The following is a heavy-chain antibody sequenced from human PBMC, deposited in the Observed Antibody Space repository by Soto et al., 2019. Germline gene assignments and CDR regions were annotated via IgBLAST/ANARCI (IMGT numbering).Heavy chain of an antibody. CDR3: ARLHGVVGPFRGMDV. J-gene: IGHJ6*02. D-gene: IGHD3-10*01. V-gene: IGHV4-30-4*01. CDR2: IYYSGST. Sequence: PSETLSLTCTVSGGSISSGDYYWSWIRQPPGKGLEWIGYIYYSGSTYYNPSLKSRVTISVDTSKNQFSLKLSSVTAADTAVYYCARLHGVVGPFRGMDVWGQGTTVTVSS. CDR1: GGSISSGDYY.